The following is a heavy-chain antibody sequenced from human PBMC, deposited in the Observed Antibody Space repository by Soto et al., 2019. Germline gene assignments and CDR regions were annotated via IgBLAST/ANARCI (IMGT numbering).Heavy chain of an antibody. J-gene: IGHJ1*01. Sequence: QVQLQESGPGLVKPSQTLSLTCTVSGGSISSGGYYWSWIRQHPGKGLEWIGYIYYSGSTYSNPSLKSRVTISVDTSKNQFSLKLSSVAAADTAVYYCAREYVLGRVFQHWGQGTLVTVSS. CDR2: IYYSGST. D-gene: IGHD3-10*02. CDR1: GGSISSGGYY. V-gene: IGHV4-31*03. CDR3: AREYVLGRVFQH.